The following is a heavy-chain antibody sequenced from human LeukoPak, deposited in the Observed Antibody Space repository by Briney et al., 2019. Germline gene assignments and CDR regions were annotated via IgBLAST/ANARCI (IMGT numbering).Heavy chain of an antibody. CDR1: GFTLSSYA. CDR3: AKVRGCSNGVCYKGGMDV. Sequence: GGSLRLSCAASGFTLSSYAMHWVRQAPGKGLEWVAVISFDGSKKYYADSVKGRFIISRDNSKNTLDLQMNSLRAEDTAVYYCAKVRGCSNGVCYKGGMDVWGQGTTVTVSS. D-gene: IGHD2-8*01. J-gene: IGHJ6*02. CDR2: ISFDGSKK. V-gene: IGHV3-30*04.